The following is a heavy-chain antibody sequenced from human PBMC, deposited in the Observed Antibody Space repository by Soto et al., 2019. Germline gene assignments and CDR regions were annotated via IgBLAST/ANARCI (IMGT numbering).Heavy chain of an antibody. J-gene: IGHJ4*02. Sequence: SVKXSCKASGGTFSSYSISWVRQAPGQGLEWMGGIIPIFGTANYAQKFQGRVTITADESTSTAYMELSSLRSEDTAVYYCARSSSHRKYYMWFWGQGTLVTVSS. CDR1: GGTFSSYS. D-gene: IGHD2-2*01. CDR2: IIPIFGTA. V-gene: IGHV1-69*01. CDR3: ARSSSHRKYYMWF.